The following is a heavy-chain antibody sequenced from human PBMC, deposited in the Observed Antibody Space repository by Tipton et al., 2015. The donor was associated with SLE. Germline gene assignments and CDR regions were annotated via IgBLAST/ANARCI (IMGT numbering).Heavy chain of an antibody. Sequence: TLSLICTVSGLSLSSYYWICIRHPPGKGLECFGYIYYSGSTIYNPSHKSRVPISGHTSKNQFSLKLSSVTAADTAVYYCARVYRNAFDIWGQGTMVTVSS. CDR3: ARVYRNAFDI. CDR1: GLSLSSYY. D-gene: IGHD2/OR15-2a*01. V-gene: IGHV4-59*07. CDR2: IYYSGST. J-gene: IGHJ3*02.